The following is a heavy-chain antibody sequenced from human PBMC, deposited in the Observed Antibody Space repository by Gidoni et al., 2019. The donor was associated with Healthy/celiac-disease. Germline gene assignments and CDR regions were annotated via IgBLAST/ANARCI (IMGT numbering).Heavy chain of an antibody. D-gene: IGHD6-13*01. Sequence: EVQLLESGGGLVQPGGSLRLSCAASGFTFSSYAMSWVRPAPGKGLEWGSDISGSGGSTYYADAVKGRVTIARDNSKNTLYLQMNSRRAEDTAVYYWARQYSSSWYPTGFDYWGQGTLVTVSS. CDR2: ISGSGGST. CDR3: ARQYSSSWYPTGFDY. V-gene: IGHV3-23*01. J-gene: IGHJ4*02. CDR1: GFTFSSYA.